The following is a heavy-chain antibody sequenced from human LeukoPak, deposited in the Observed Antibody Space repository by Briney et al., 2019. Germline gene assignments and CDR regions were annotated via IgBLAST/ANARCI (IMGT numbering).Heavy chain of an antibody. V-gene: IGHV4-59*10. Sequence: SETLSLTCAVYGGSFSGYYWSWIRQPAGKGLEWIGRIYTSGSTNYNPSLKSRVTMSVDTSKNQFSLKLSSVTAADTAVYYCARGRLVGATNWFDPWGQGTLVTVSS. CDR3: ARGRLVGATNWFDP. J-gene: IGHJ5*02. CDR1: GGSFSGYY. D-gene: IGHD1-26*01. CDR2: IYTSGST.